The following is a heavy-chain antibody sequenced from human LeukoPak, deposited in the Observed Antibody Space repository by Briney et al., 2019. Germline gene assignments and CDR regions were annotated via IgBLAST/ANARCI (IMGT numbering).Heavy chain of an antibody. CDR1: GGSISSYY. J-gene: IGHJ4*02. V-gene: IGHV4-59*01. CDR2: IYYSGST. D-gene: IGHD4-17*01. Sequence: SETLSLTCTVSGGSISSYYWSWIRQPPGKGPEWIGYIYYSGSTNYNPSLKSRVTISVDTSKNQFSLKLSSVTAADTAVYYCATGLYGDYYFDYWGQGTLVTVSS. CDR3: ATGLYGDYYFDY.